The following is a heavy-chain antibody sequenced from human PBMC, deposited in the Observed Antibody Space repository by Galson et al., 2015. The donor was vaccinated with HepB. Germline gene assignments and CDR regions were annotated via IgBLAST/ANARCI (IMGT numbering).Heavy chain of an antibody. CDR3: ARSSMITFGGVIVIENMDV. J-gene: IGHJ6*02. CDR1: GYTFTSYA. D-gene: IGHD3-16*02. V-gene: IGHV1-3*01. Sequence: SVKVSCKASGYTFTSYAMHWVRQAPGQRLEWMGWINAGNGNTKYSQKFQGRVTITRDTSASTAYMELSSLRSEDTAVYYCARSSMITFGGVIVIENMDVWGQGTTVTVSS. CDR2: INAGNGNT.